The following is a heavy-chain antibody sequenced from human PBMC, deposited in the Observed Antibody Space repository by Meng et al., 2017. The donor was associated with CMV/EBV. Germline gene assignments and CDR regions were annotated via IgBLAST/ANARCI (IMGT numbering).Heavy chain of an antibody. V-gene: IGHV3-21*01. J-gene: IGHJ4*02. CDR3: ARGPRPHAY. Sequence: ESLKIPRAASGFPLSRYCMNWVRQAPGKGLEWVSSISSSSSYIYYADSVKGRFTISRDNAKNSLYQQMNSLRAEDTAVYYCARGPRPHAYWGQGTLVTVSS. CDR1: GFPLSRYC. CDR2: ISSSSSYI.